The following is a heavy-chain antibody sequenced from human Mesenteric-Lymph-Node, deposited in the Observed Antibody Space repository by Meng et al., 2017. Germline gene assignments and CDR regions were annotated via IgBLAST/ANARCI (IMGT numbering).Heavy chain of an antibody. CDR2: INTDGSNT. CDR3: TTGPKQNAAYCGGDCYPGGFDI. Sequence: GGSLRLSCAASGFSLSDYWMHWVRQAPGKGLEWVSRINTDGSNTGYADSVQGRFTISRDNAKNTLYLQMNSLKTEDTAVYYCTTGPKQNAAYCGGDCYPGGFDIWGQGTMVTVSS. D-gene: IGHD2-21*02. V-gene: IGHV3-74*01. J-gene: IGHJ3*02. CDR1: GFSLSDYW.